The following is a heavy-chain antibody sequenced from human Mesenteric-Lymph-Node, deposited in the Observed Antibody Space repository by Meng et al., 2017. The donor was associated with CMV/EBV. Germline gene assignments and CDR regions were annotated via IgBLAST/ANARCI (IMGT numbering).Heavy chain of an antibody. V-gene: IGHV3-30*03. CDR1: GFVFSSLW. D-gene: IGHD3-3*01. J-gene: IGHJ5*02. CDR2: ISYDGSNK. CDR3: ARVRFVMWEIDP. Sequence: GESLKISCAASGFVFSSLWKTWVRQAPGKGLEWVAVISYDGSNKYYADSVKGRFTISRDNSKNTLYLQMNSLRAEDTAVYYCARVRFVMWEIDPWGQGTLVTVSS.